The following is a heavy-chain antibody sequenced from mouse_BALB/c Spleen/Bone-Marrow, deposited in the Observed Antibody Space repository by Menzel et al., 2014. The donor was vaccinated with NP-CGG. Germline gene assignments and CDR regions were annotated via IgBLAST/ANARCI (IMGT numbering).Heavy chain of an antibody. CDR3: ARDGNFAMDY. Sequence: EVQLVESGGGLVKPGGSLKLSCAVSGFTFSDYYMYWVRQNPEKRLEWVATINDGGSYTYYPDSVKGRLTISRDNAKNNLYLQMSSLKSEDTAMYYCARDGNFAMDYWGQGTSVTVSS. CDR1: GFTFSDYY. V-gene: IGHV5-4*02. CDR2: INDGGSYT. D-gene: IGHD2-1*01. J-gene: IGHJ4*01.